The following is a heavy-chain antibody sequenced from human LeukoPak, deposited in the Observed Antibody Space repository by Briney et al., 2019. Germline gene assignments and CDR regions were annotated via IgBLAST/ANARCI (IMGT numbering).Heavy chain of an antibody. J-gene: IGHJ6*03. CDR3: AKNGGARAAAAALNGYYMDV. CDR1: GFTFNNYA. Sequence: PGGSLRLSCGISGFTFNNYAMAWVRQPPGKGLEWVSFISGSGLHTKYSDSVKGRFTISRDNSKNTLYLQMNSLRAEDTAVYYCAKNGGARAAAAALNGYYMDVWGKGTTVTVSS. D-gene: IGHD6-13*01. V-gene: IGHV3-23*01. CDR2: ISGSGLHT.